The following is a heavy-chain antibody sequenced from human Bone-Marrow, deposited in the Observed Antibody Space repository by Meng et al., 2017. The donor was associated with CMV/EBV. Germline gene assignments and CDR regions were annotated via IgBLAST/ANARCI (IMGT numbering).Heavy chain of an antibody. V-gene: IGHV4-30-4*08. Sequence: SETLSLTCTVSGGSISSGDYYWSWIRQPPGKGLEWIGYIYYSGSTYYNPSLKSRVTISVDTSKNQFSLKLSSVTAADTAVYYCARSNSGYYYGMDVWGQGTTVTVSS. CDR3: ARSNSGYYYGMDV. J-gene: IGHJ6*02. CDR1: GGSISSGDYY. D-gene: IGHD3-10*01. CDR2: IYYSGST.